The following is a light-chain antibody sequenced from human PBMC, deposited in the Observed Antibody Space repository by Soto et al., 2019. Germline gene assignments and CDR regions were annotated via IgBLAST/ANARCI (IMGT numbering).Light chain of an antibody. Sequence: EIVLTQSPGTLSLSPGERATLSCMASQSVSSSYLAWYQQKPGQAPRLLIYGASSRATGIPDRFSGSGSGTDFTLTISRLEPEDFAVYYCQQYGSSPGHTFGQGTKLEIK. CDR1: QSVSSSY. V-gene: IGKV3-20*01. CDR2: GAS. J-gene: IGKJ2*01. CDR3: QQYGSSPGHT.